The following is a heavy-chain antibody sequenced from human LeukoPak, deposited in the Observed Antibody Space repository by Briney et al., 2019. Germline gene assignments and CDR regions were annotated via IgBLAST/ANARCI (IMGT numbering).Heavy chain of an antibody. CDR3: ATMMYGSGNYYNSDY. CDR1: GFTFSNYA. J-gene: IGHJ4*02. CDR2: VYHSGTT. D-gene: IGHD3-10*01. Sequence: GSLRLSCAASGFTFSNYAMHWVRQAPGKGLEWIGTVYHSGTTYYSPSLKSRVTISIHPSKNQFSLRLGSVTAADTAVYYCATMMYGSGNYYNSDYWGQGTLVTVSS. V-gene: IGHV4-38-2*01.